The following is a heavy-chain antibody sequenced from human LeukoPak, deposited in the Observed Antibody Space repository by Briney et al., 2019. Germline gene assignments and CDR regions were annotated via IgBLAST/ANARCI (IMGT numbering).Heavy chain of an antibody. CDR3: ARALNTIFGIDY. J-gene: IGHJ4*02. Sequence: ASVKVSCKASGYTFTGYYMHLVRQAPGQGLEWMGWINPNSGGTNYAQKFQGRVTMTRDTSISTAYMELSRLRSDDTAVYYCARALNTIFGIDYWGQGTLVTVSS. CDR2: INPNSGGT. V-gene: IGHV1-2*02. CDR1: GYTFTGYY. D-gene: IGHD3-3*01.